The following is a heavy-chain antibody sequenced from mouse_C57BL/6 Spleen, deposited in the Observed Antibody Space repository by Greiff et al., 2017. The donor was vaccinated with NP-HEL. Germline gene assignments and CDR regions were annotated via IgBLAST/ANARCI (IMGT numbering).Heavy chain of an antibody. Sequence: EVQLQQSGPELVKPGASVKISCKASGYTFTDYYMNWVKQSHGKSLEWIGDINPNNGGTSYNQKFKGKATLTVDKSSSTAYMELRSLTSEDSAVYYCARRGIYDGYYEAMDYWGQGTSVTVSS. D-gene: IGHD2-3*01. V-gene: IGHV1-26*01. CDR1: GYTFTDYY. CDR3: ARRGIYDGYYEAMDY. J-gene: IGHJ4*01. CDR2: INPNNGGT.